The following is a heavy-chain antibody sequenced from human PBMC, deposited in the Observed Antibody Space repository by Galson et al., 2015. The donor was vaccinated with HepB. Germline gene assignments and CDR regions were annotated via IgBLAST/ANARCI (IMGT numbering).Heavy chain of an antibody. Sequence: ETLSLTCTVSGGSISSSSYYWGWLRQPPGKGLEWIGYISDSGNTNYHPSLKSRVTISLDTPKNQFSLRLNSVTAADTAVYYCARQSREYSSGWYLGSFNYMDVWGKGSTVTVSS. D-gene: IGHD6-19*01. CDR2: ISDSGNT. CDR1: GGSISSSSYY. V-gene: IGHV4-61*05. CDR3: ARQSREYSSGWYLGSFNYMDV. J-gene: IGHJ6*03.